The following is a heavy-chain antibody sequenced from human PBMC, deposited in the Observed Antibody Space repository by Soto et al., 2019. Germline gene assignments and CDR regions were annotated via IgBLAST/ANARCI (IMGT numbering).Heavy chain of an antibody. V-gene: IGHV4-59*01. J-gene: IGHJ4*02. Sequence: SETLSLTCTVSGGSISSYYWSWIRQPPGKGLEWIGYIYYSGSTNYNPSLKSRVTISVDTSKNQFSLKLSSVTAADTAVYYCARDSCRGGSCYSVLWGQGTLVTVSS. D-gene: IGHD2-15*01. CDR2: IYYSGST. CDR3: ARDSCRGGSCYSVL. CDR1: GGSISSYY.